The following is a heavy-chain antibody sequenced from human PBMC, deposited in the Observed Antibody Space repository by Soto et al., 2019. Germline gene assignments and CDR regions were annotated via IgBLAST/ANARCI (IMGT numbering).Heavy chain of an antibody. Sequence: LSLTCAVYGGSFSGYYWSWIRQPPGEGLEWIGEINHSGSTNYNPSLKSRVTISVDTSKNQFSLKLSSVTAADTAVYYCARVEGYRSRRLRRYFDLWGRGTLVTVSS. CDR2: INHSGST. D-gene: IGHD6-13*01. J-gene: IGHJ2*01. CDR1: GGSFSGYY. V-gene: IGHV4-34*01. CDR3: ARVEGYRSRRLRRYFDL.